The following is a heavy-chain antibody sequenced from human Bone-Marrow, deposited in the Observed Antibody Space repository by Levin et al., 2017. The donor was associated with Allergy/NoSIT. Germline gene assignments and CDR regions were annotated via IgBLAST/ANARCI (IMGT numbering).Heavy chain of an antibody. CDR2: VFYSGGT. J-gene: IGHJ5*02. D-gene: IGHD3-10*02. Sequence: SQTLSLTCAVSGASIKTNYFSWVRQPPGKGLEWIGYVFYSGGTNYNPSLKSRVTIAVDTSKNQFSLTLTSVTTADTAVYYCATLTTFTTFTFFDPWGQGTLVTVSS. CDR1: GASIKTNY. CDR3: ATLTTFTTFTFFDP. V-gene: IGHV4-59*01.